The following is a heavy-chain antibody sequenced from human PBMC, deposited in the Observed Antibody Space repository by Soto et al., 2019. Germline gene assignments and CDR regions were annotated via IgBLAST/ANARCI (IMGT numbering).Heavy chain of an antibody. Sequence: GESLKIACKGSGYIFTSYWICCVLQRPVKGLEWMGIIYPGDSDTRYSPSFQGQVTISADKSISTAYLQWSSLKASDTAMYYCARVERRVGALAFDYWGQGTLVTVSS. CDR3: ARVERRVGALAFDY. D-gene: IGHD1-26*01. CDR1: GYIFTSYW. J-gene: IGHJ4*02. CDR2: IYPGDSDT. V-gene: IGHV5-51*01.